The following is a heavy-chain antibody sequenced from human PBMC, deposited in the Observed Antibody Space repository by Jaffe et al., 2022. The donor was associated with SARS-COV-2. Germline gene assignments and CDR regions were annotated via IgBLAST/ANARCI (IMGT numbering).Heavy chain of an antibody. CDR3: ARVHLWPGRVGNYYFMDV. Sequence: QLQLQESGPGLVKPSETLSLTCTVSGGSVSSSIDYWGWIRQPPGEGLEWIGSVYYSGSTHHNPSLKSRVTISVDTSRNHFSLNLRSVTAADTAIYFCARVHLWPGRVGNYYFMDVWGKGTTVTVSS. CDR1: GGSVSSSIDY. V-gene: IGHV4-39*02. J-gene: IGHJ6*03. CDR2: VYYSGST. D-gene: IGHD2-15*01.